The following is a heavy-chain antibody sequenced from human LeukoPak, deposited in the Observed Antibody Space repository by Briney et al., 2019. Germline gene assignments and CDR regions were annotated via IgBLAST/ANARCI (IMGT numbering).Heavy chain of an antibody. D-gene: IGHD1-14*01. J-gene: IGHJ6*03. CDR1: GGSISGYH. V-gene: IGHV4-59*01. CDR2: IYYSGTT. CDR3: ARYEEFGRNHHYLDA. Sequence: SETLSLTCSVSGGSISGYHWSLIRQTPGKGLEWIGHIYYSGTTYYNPSLESRVTISIDMSKNQFSLKLSSVTAADTAIYYCARYEEFGRNHHYLDAWGKGTTVIVSS.